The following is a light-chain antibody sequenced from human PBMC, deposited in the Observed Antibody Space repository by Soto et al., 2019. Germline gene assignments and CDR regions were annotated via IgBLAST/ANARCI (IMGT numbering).Light chain of an antibody. J-gene: IGLJ1*01. CDR1: SNDVGGYNY. CDR2: EVN. V-gene: IGLV2-8*01. Sequence: QSVLTQPPSASGSPGQSVTISCAGSSNDVGGYNYVSWYQQHPGKAPKLIIYEVNKRPSGVPDRFSGSKSGNTASLTVSGLQAEDEADYYCSSYAGNNNIVFGTGTKLTVL. CDR3: SSYAGNNNIV.